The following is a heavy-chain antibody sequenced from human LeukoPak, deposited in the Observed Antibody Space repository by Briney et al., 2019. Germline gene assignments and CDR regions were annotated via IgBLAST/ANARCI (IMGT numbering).Heavy chain of an antibody. CDR2: INPSGGST. Sequence: ASVKVSCKASGYTFTSYYMHWVRQAPGQGLEWMGIINPSGGSTSYAQKFQGRVTMTRDTSTSTVYMELSSLRSEDTAVYYCAKYRLRFLEPGAFDIWGQGTMVTVSS. CDR3: AKYRLRFLEPGAFDI. J-gene: IGHJ3*02. V-gene: IGHV1-46*01. CDR1: GYTFTSYY. D-gene: IGHD3-3*01.